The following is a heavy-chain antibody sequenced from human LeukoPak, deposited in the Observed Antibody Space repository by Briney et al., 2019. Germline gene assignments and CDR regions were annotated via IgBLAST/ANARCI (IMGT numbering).Heavy chain of an antibody. CDR3: ARGKYSSGWEGAFDI. CDR2: IYYSGST. V-gene: IGHV4-61*01. J-gene: IGHJ3*02. D-gene: IGHD6-19*01. CDR1: GGSISSGSYY. Sequence: SETLSLTCTVSGGSISSGSYYWSWIRQPPGKGLEWTGYIYYSGSTNYNPSLKSRVTISVDTSKNQFSLKLSSVTAADTAVYYCARGKYSSGWEGAFDIWGQGTMVTVSS.